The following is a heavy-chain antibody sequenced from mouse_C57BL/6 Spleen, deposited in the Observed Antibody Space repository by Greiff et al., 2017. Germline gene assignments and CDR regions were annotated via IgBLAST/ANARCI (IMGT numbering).Heavy chain of an antibody. J-gene: IGHJ1*03. Sequence: VQLQQSGPELVKPGASVKISCKASGYSFTGYYMNWVKQSPEKSLEWIGEINPSTGGTNYNQKFKAKATLTVDKSSSTAYMQLKILTSEDSAVYYCARGITSVVASRYFGVWGTGTTVTVSS. CDR1: GYSFTGYY. V-gene: IGHV1-42*01. CDR3: ARGITSVVASRYFGV. CDR2: INPSTGGT. D-gene: IGHD1-1*01.